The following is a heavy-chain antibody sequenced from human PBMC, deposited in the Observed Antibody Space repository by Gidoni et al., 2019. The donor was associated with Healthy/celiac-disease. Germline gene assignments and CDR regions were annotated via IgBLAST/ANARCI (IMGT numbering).Heavy chain of an antibody. Sequence: EVQLVESGGVVVQPGGSLRLSCAASGFTFDDYTMHWVRQAPGKGLEWVSLISWDGGSTYYADSVKGRFTISRDNSKNSLYLQMNSLRTEDTALYYCAKAYYDFWSGYVFDYWGQGTLVTVSS. J-gene: IGHJ4*02. CDR1: GFTFDDYT. V-gene: IGHV3-43*01. CDR3: AKAYYDFWSGYVFDY. D-gene: IGHD3-3*01. CDR2: ISWDGGST.